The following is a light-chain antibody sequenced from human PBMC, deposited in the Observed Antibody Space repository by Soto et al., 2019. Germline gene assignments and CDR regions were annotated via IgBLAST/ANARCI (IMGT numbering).Light chain of an antibody. J-gene: IGKJ1*01. CDR2: KAS. CDR1: QSVNIW. CDR3: QQYHVSSRT. Sequence: DIQMTQSPSTLSASVGERVTITCRANQSVNIWLAWYQQKPGQAPKLLIQKASTLQNGVPSRFSGGGSGTDFTLTISNLQPEDFATYYCQQYHVSSRTFGQGTKVDI. V-gene: IGKV1-5*03.